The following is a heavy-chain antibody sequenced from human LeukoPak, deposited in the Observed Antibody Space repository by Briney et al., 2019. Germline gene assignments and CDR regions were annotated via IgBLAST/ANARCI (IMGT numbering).Heavy chain of an antibody. CDR3: AKDRDFIAAAGSDNWFDP. Sequence: GGSLRLSCAASGFTFSSYGMHWVRRAPGKGLEWVAFIRYDGSNKYYADSVKGRFTISRDNSKNTLYLQMNSLRAEDTAVYYCAKDRDFIAAAGSDNWFDPWGQGTLVTVSS. CDR1: GFTFSSYG. D-gene: IGHD6-13*01. CDR2: IRYDGSNK. J-gene: IGHJ5*02. V-gene: IGHV3-30*02.